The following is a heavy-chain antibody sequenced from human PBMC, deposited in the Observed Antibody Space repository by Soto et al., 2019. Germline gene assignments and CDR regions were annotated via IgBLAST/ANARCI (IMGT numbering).Heavy chain of an antibody. D-gene: IGHD3-22*01. CDR3: AKTATYVDDYDNTGPSSEDS. J-gene: IGHJ5*01. CDR1: GFTFSDFG. CDR2: ISYDGSKK. V-gene: IGHV3-30*18. Sequence: PGGALRLSCEVSGFTFSDFGLDWVRHAPGKGLEWVAIISYDGSKKYYADSVKGRFTISRDNSKNTLFLQMNSLRAEDTAVYYCAKTATYVDDYDNTGPSSEDSWGPRACVPVSS.